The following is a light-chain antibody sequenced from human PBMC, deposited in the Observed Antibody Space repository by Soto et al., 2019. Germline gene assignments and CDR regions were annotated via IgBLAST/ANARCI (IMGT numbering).Light chain of an antibody. J-gene: IGKJ4*01. Sequence: VMTQSPATLYVSPGQGITLSCRANQGIGATLAWYQHKPGQTPRLLISDTSTRATGVPARFSGSRSGPEFTLTINSLQYEDFEIDYCQPYNNWPLTFGGGTKGESK. CDR3: QPYNNWPLT. CDR2: DTS. CDR1: QGIGAT. V-gene: IGKV3-15*01.